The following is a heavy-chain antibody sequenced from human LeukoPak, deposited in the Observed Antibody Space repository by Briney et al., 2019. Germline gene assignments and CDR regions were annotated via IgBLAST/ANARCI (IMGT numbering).Heavy chain of an antibody. CDR1: GFTFSSYA. CDR3: ARSWYFDY. J-gene: IGHJ4*02. CDR2: ISYDGSNK. V-gene: IGHV3-30-3*01. Sequence: GGSLRLSCAASGFTFSSYAMHWVRQAPGKGLEWVAVISYDGSNKYYADSVKGRFTISRDNSKNTLYLQMNSLRAEDTAVYYCARSWYFDYWGRGTLVTVSS.